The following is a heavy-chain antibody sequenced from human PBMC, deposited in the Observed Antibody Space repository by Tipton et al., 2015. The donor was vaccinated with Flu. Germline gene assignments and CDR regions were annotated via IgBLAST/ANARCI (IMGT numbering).Heavy chain of an antibody. CDR1: GYTFSSYG. CDR2: ISPYNGKI. CDR3: ARTAKIWLAVAGIQVWFDH. J-gene: IGHJ5*02. V-gene: IGHV1-18*01. Sequence: QLVQSGAEVKKAGASVKVSCQASGYTFSSYGISWVRQAPGQGLEWMGWISPYNGKIKYAKKFQGRVTMTTDTSTSTAYMELRSLRSDDTAVYYCARTAKIWLAVAGIQVWFDHWGQGTLVTVSS. D-gene: IGHD6-19*01.